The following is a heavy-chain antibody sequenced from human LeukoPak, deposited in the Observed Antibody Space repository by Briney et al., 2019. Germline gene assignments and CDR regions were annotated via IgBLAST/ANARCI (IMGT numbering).Heavy chain of an antibody. Sequence: GGSLRLSCAASGFTFSDYYISWIRQAPGKGREGVSYISSSGSTIYYADSVKGRFTISRDNAKNSLYLQMNSLRAEDTAVYYCARTGCTNGVCYFTPVFDYWGQGTLVTVSS. CDR3: ARTGCTNGVCYFTPVFDY. CDR1: GFTFSDYY. D-gene: IGHD2-8*01. V-gene: IGHV3-11*01. CDR2: ISSSGSTI. J-gene: IGHJ4*02.